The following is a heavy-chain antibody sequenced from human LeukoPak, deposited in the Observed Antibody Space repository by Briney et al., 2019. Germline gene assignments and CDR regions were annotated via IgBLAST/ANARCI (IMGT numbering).Heavy chain of an antibody. J-gene: IGHJ4*02. V-gene: IGHV3-7*01. D-gene: IGHD3-10*01. CDR3: ARGDLWLGH. CDR2: IKSDGSEE. CDR1: GFIFSSYW. Sequence: GGSLRLSCATPGFIFSSYWMCWVRQAPGKGPEWVANIKSDGSEEYYGDSVKGRFTISRDNAKNSLYLQMNSLRVEDTAVYYCARGDLWLGHWGQGSLVTVSS.